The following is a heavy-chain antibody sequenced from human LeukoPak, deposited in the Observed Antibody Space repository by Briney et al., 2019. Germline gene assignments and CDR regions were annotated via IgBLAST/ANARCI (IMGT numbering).Heavy chain of an antibody. D-gene: IGHD5-18*01. J-gene: IGHJ4*02. CDR3: ARVEYCYGHDNWYYFDY. CDR2: MNPNSGNT. Sequence: ASVKVSCKASGYTFTSYDINWVRQATGQGLEWMGWMNPNSGNTGYAQKFQGRVTMTRNTSISTAYMELSSLRSEYMAVYYCARVEYCYGHDNWYYFDYWGQGTLVTVSS. V-gene: IGHV1-8*01. CDR1: GYTFTSYD.